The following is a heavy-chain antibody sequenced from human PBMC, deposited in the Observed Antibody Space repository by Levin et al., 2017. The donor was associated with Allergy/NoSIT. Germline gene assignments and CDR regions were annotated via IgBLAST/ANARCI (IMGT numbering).Heavy chain of an antibody. CDR2: TSYDGNKK. J-gene: IGHJ4*02. Sequence: GGSLRLSCAASGFTFSNYGMHWVRQAPGKGLEWVAVTSYDGNKKYYADSVKGRFTISRDNSKNTLFLQMNSLRAEDTAVYYCAKAFGEWEQLLEDWGQGTLVTVSS. D-gene: IGHD1-26*01. CDR1: GFTFSNYG. V-gene: IGHV3-30*18. CDR3: AKAFGEWEQLLED.